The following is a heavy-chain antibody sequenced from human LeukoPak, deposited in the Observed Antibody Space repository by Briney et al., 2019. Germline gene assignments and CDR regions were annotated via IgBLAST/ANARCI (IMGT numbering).Heavy chain of an antibody. CDR3: AKGAGPPWFNP. CDR1: GDSISSGDYF. V-gene: IGHV4-61*02. CDR2: ISASGST. Sequence: SETLSLTCSVSGDSISSGDYFWSWIRQAAGKGLEGIGRISASGSTNYNPSLKSRVTISVDRSKNQFSLRLSSVTAADTAMYYCAKGAGPPWFNPWGQGTLVTVSS. J-gene: IGHJ5*02.